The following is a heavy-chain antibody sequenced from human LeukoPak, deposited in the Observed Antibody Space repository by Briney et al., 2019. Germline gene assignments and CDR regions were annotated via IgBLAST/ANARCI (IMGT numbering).Heavy chain of an antibody. CDR2: IYYSGNT. D-gene: IGHD4-17*01. V-gene: IGHV4-39*01. Sequence: PSETLSLTCTVSGGSISGSSFYWGWIRQPPGKGLEWIGSIYYSGNTYYNPSLKSRVSISVDTSKNQFSLKLSSVTAADTAVYYCARHPGRFFDYWGQGTLVTVSS. CDR1: GGSISGSSFY. CDR3: ARHPGRFFDY. J-gene: IGHJ4*02.